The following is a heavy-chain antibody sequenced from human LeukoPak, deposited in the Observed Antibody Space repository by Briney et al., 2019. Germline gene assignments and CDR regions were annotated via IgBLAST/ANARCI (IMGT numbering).Heavy chain of an antibody. CDR3: ARHDNDDDFDY. CDR1: GYTFTRYA. V-gene: IGHV7-4-1*02. Sequence: ASVKVSCKASGYTFTRYAINWLRQAPGQGLEWMGWINMYTANPAYAQGFTERFVFSLNTSVTTAYLQISNLKTEDTAVYYCARHDNDDDFDYWGQGTLVTVSS. CDR2: INMYTANP. J-gene: IGHJ4*02. D-gene: IGHD3-16*01.